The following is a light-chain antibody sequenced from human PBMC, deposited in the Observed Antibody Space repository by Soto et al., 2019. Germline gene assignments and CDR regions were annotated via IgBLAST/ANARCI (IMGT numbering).Light chain of an antibody. CDR1: SSDVGGYNY. Sequence: QSAVTQPASVSGSPGQSITISCTGTSSDVGGYNYVSWYQQHPGKAPKLMIYDVSNRPSGVSNRFSGSKSGNTASLTISGLQAEDEADYYCSSYTSSSTPYYVFGTGTQLTVL. J-gene: IGLJ1*01. V-gene: IGLV2-14*01. CDR3: SSYTSSSTPYYV. CDR2: DVS.